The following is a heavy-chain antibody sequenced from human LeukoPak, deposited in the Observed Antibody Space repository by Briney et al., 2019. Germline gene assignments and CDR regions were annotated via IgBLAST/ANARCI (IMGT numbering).Heavy chain of an antibody. V-gene: IGHV3-33*01. J-gene: IGHJ5*02. D-gene: IGHD1-26*01. CDR2: IWYDGSNK. CDR3: ARDKWRTPFDP. Sequence: GGSLRLSCAASGFTFSSYGMHWVRQAPGKGLEWVAVIWYDGSNKYYADSVKGRFTISRDNSKNTLYLQMNSLRAEDTAVYYCARDKWRTPFDPWGQGTLVTVSS. CDR1: GFTFSSYG.